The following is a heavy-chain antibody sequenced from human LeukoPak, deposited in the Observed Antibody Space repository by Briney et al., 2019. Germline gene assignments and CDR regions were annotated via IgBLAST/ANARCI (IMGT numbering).Heavy chain of an antibody. V-gene: IGHV4-34*01. J-gene: IGHJ5*02. Sequence: SETLSLTCADYGGSFSGYYWSWIRQPPGKGLEWIGEINHSGSTNYNPSLKSRVTISVDTSKNKFSLKLSSVTAADTAVYYCARGPSSSWYENWFDPWGQGTLVTVSS. CDR3: ARGPSSSWYENWFDP. D-gene: IGHD6-13*01. CDR2: INHSGST. CDR1: GGSFSGYY.